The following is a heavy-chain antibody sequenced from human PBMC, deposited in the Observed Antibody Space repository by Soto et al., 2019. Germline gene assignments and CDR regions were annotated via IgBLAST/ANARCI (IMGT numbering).Heavy chain of an antibody. Sequence: ASVKVSFKASGYTFTSYYMHWVRQAPGQGLEWMGIINPSGGSTSYAQKFQGRVTMTRDTSTSTVYMELSSLRSEDTAVYYCARDHLLLRYFDWSYYYYYGMDVWGQGTTVTVSS. CDR3: ARDHLLLRYFDWSYYYYYGMDV. J-gene: IGHJ6*02. D-gene: IGHD3-9*01. V-gene: IGHV1-46*01. CDR2: INPSGGST. CDR1: GYTFTSYY.